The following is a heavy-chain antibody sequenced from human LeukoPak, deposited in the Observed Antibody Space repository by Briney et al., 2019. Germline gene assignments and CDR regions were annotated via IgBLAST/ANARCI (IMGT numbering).Heavy chain of an antibody. CDR3: ARGQKYRSGYTVTELGSGYFGY. CDR1: GGSISSYY. D-gene: IGHD5-18*01. CDR2: IYYSGRT. J-gene: IGHJ4*02. Sequence: PSETLSLTCTVSGGSISSYYWSWLRQPPGKGLEWIGYIYYSGRTSYNPSLKSRVTISVDTSKNQFSLRLSSVTAADTAVYYCARGQKYRSGYTVTELGSGYFGYWGQGTLVTVSS. V-gene: IGHV4-59*01.